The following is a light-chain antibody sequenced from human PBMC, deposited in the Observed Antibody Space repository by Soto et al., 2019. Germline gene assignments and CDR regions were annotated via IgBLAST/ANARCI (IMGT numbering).Light chain of an antibody. CDR1: SSNIGAGYD. CDR2: GNS. CDR3: QSYDSSLRVRV. Sequence: QSVLTQPPSVSGAPGQRVTISCTGSSSNIGAGYDVHWYQQLPGTAPKLLIYGNSNRPSGVPDRFSGSKSGTSASLAITGLQAEDEADYYCQSYDSSLRVRVFGVGTKLTVL. V-gene: IGLV1-40*01. J-gene: IGLJ2*01.